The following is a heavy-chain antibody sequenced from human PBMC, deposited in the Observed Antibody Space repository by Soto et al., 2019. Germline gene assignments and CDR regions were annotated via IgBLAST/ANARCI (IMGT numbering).Heavy chain of an antibody. CDR3: AGDGGWDLNWFDP. CDR2: IIGSGTRT. J-gene: IGHJ5*02. CDR1: GFMFSSYV. V-gene: IGHV3-23*01. Sequence: GGSLRLSCAASGFMFSSYVMTWVRQAPGKGLEWVSTIIGSGTRTYYADSVKGRFTISRDNSKNTLYLQMNSLGAEDTAVYYCAGDGGWDLNWFDPWGQGTLVTVSS. D-gene: IGHD6-19*01.